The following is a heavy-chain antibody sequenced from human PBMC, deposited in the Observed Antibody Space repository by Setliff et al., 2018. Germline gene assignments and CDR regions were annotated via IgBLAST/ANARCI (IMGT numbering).Heavy chain of an antibody. V-gene: IGHV4-4*07. Sequence: PSETLSLTCTVSGDSISNYYWNWIRQPAGKGLEWIGRIYVTESTKYNPSLKSRVTLSIDTSKNQFSLKLSSVTAADAALYYCAASRAYTGAVEGWFLPKTFDFWGQGSPVTVSS. J-gene: IGHJ4*02. D-gene: IGHD3-10*01. CDR3: AASRAYTGAVEGWFLPKTFDF. CDR1: GDSISNYY. CDR2: IYVTEST.